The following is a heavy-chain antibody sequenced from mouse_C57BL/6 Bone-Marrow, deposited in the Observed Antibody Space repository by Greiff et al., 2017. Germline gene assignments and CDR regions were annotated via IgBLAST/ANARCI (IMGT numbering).Heavy chain of an antibody. V-gene: IGHV5-17*01. Sequence: EVQGVESGGGLVKPGGSLKLSCAASGFTFSDYGMHWVRQAPEKGLEWVAYISSGSSTIYYADTVKGRFTISRDNAKNNLFLQLTSLRSEDTAMXYCASMIYYDYECYFDDWGQGTTLTVSS. CDR1: GFTFSDYG. D-gene: IGHD2-4*01. CDR3: ASMIYYDYECYFDD. J-gene: IGHJ2*01. CDR2: ISSGSSTI.